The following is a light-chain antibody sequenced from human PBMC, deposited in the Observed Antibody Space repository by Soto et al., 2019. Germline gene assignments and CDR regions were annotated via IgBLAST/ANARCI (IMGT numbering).Light chain of an antibody. CDR3: QQYYDWPT. V-gene: IGKV3-15*01. CDR2: GLS. Sequence: EIVMTQSPATLSLSPGERATLSCRASQRITTVAWYQQKPGQAPRLLIYGLSIRAPGVPARFSVSGPGTEFTLTISSLQSEDFAVYFCQQYYDWPTFGQGTKVDIK. J-gene: IGKJ1*01. CDR1: QRITT.